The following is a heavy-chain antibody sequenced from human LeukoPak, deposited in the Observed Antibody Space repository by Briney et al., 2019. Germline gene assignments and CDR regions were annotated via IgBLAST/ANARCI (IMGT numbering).Heavy chain of an antibody. J-gene: IGHJ6*02. D-gene: IGHD3-10*01. Sequence: SETLSLTCAVYGGSFSGYYWSWLRQPPGKGREWIGEINHSGSTNYEQSLKSRVTISVDTSKNQVSLKLSSVTAADTAVYYCARDRVRGVIKSYYYGMDVWGQGTTVTVSS. CDR3: ARDRVRGVIKSYYYGMDV. V-gene: IGHV4-34*01. CDR2: INHSGST. CDR1: GGSFSGYY.